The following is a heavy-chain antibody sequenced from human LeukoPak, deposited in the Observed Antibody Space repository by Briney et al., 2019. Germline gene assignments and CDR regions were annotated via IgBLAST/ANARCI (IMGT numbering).Heavy chain of an antibody. D-gene: IGHD3-10*01. V-gene: IGHV3-11*03. J-gene: IGHJ4*02. Sequence: GGSLRLSCAASGFTFSDYYMSWIRQAPGKGLEWVSYISSSSSYANYADSVKGRFTISRDNAKNSLYLQMNSLRAEDTAVYYCARTYYYGSGSYYLDYWGQGTLVTVSS. CDR1: GFTFSDYY. CDR3: ARTYYYGSGSYYLDY. CDR2: ISSSSSYA.